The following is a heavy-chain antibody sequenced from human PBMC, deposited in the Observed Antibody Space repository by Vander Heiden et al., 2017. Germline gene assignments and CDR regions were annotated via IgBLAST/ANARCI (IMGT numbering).Heavy chain of an antibody. CDR3: ARGISGSSAFDY. D-gene: IGHD1-26*01. CDR2: INSDVSTT. V-gene: IGHV3-74*01. Sequence: EVQLVESGGGLVQPGGSLRLSCAASGFTFSTYWMHWVRQAPGKGLVWVSRINSDVSTTSYADSVKGRFTISRDNAKNTLYLQMNSLRAEDTAVYYCARGISGSSAFDYWGQGTLVTVSS. CDR1: GFTFSTYW. J-gene: IGHJ4*02.